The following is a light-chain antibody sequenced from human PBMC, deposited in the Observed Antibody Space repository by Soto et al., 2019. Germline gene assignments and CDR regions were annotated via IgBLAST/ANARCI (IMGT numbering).Light chain of an antibody. V-gene: IGKV3-20*01. CDR2: GAS. J-gene: IGKJ1*01. CDR3: QQYNSYS. CDR1: QSVSSSH. Sequence: DIVLTESPGALLFSPGGRATLSCSASQSVSSSHLAWYQQKPGKAPRLLISGASSRATGTPDRFSGSGSGTEFTLTISSLQPDDFATYHCQQYNSYSFGQGTKVDIK.